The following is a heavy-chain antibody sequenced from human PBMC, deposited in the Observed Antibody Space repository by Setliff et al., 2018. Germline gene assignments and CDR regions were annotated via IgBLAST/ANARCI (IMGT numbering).Heavy chain of an antibody. V-gene: IGHV4-61*09. CDR2: IYSSGSS. J-gene: IGHJ6*03. CDR3: ARDLYSSSSGGFYYYYYYMDV. CDR1: GGSISSGSYY. D-gene: IGHD6-6*01. Sequence: SETLSLTCTVSGGSISSGSYYWSWIRQPAGKGLEWIGHIYSSGSSNYNPSLKSRVTISVDRSKNQFSLKLSSVIAADTAVYYCARDLYSSSSGGFYYYYYYMDVWGKGTTVTVSS.